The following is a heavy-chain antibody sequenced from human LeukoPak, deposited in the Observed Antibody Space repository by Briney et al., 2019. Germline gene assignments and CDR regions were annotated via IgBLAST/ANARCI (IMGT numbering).Heavy chain of an antibody. CDR3: AIIDTLNGAVTTPAPFDY. V-gene: IGHV3-30*02. J-gene: IGHJ4*02. Sequence: GGSLRLSCVASGFTFTHHGIHWVRQAPGKGLEWVAFIRSDGTNKYADSVKGRFTISRDNSKNTLYLQMNSLTAEDTALYYCAIIDTLNGAVTTPAPFDYWGQGTQVTVSS. CDR2: IRSDGTNK. D-gene: IGHD4-11*01. CDR1: GFTFTHHG.